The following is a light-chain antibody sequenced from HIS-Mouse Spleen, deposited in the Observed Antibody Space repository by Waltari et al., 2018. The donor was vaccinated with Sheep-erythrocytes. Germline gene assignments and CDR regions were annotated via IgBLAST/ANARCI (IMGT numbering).Light chain of an antibody. J-gene: IGKJ2*01. V-gene: IGKV1-13*02. CDR1: QGISSA. CDR2: DAS. CDR3: QQFNSYPHGYT. Sequence: AIQLTQSPSSLSASVGDRVTITCRASQGISSALAWYQQKPGKAPKLPIYDASSLESGVPSRFSGSGSGTDFTLTISSLQPEDFATYYCQQFNSYPHGYTFGQGTKLEIK.